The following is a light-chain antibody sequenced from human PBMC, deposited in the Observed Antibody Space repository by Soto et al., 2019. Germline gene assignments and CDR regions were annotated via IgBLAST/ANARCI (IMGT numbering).Light chain of an antibody. J-gene: IGLJ1*01. CDR1: SSNIGSNT. CDR2: SNN. V-gene: IGLV1-44*01. CDR3: AAWDDSLNGYV. Sequence: QSVLTQPPSASGTPGQRVTISCSGSSSNIGSNTVNWYQQLPGTAPKLLLYSNNQRPSGVPDRFSGSKSGTSASLAISGRQSEDEADYYGAAWDDSLNGYVFGTGTKLTVL.